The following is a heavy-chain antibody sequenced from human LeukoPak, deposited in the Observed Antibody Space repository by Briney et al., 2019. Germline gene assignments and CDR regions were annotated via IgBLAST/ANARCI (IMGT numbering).Heavy chain of an antibody. J-gene: IGHJ4*02. CDR3: AKDLPDMVRGVIVAYFDY. Sequence: ASVKVSCKASGYTFTSYGISWVRQAPGQGLEWMGWISAYNGNTNYAQKLQGRVTMTTDTSTSTAYMELRSLRSDDTAVYYCAKDLPDMVRGVIVAYFDYWGQGTLVTVSS. D-gene: IGHD3-10*01. CDR2: ISAYNGNT. CDR1: GYTFTSYG. V-gene: IGHV1-18*01.